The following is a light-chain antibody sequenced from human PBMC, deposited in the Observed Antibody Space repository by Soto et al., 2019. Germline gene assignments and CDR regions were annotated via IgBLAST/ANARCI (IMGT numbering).Light chain of an antibody. V-gene: IGKV3-15*01. CDR2: GAS. Sequence: EIVMTQSPATLSLSPGERASLSCRASQIVSSNLAWYQQKPGQAPMLLIYGASTRATGIPARCSGSGSGTEFTLTISSLQSEDFAVYYCQQYNNWPTWTFGQGTKVDIK. CDR1: QIVSSN. J-gene: IGKJ1*01. CDR3: QQYNNWPTWT.